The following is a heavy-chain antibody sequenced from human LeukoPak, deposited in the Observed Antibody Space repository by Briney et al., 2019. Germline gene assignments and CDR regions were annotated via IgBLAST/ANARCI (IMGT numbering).Heavy chain of an antibody. CDR1: GFTVSGYA. CDR3: AKDPSSGWYTYYFDY. J-gene: IGHJ4*02. Sequence: GGSLTLSCAASGFTVSGYAMSWVRQAPGKGLEWVSAISGSGGSTYYADSVKGRFTISRDNSKNTLYLQMNSLRAEDTAVYYCAKDPSSGWYTYYFDYWGQGTLVTVSS. CDR2: ISGSGGST. V-gene: IGHV3-23*01. D-gene: IGHD6-19*01.